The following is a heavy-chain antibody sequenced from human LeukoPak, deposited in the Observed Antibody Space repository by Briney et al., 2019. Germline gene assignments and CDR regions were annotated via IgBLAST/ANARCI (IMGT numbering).Heavy chain of an antibody. CDR3: ARAVGQLWLRVGAFDI. J-gene: IGHJ3*02. V-gene: IGHV4-39*01. Sequence: SETLSLTCTVSGGSISSSSYYWGWIRQPPGKGLEWIGSIYYSGSTYYNPSLKSRVTISVDTSKNQFSLKLSSVTAADTAVYYCARAVGQLWLRVGAFDIWGQGTMVTVSS. D-gene: IGHD5-18*01. CDR2: IYYSGST. CDR1: GGSISSSSYY.